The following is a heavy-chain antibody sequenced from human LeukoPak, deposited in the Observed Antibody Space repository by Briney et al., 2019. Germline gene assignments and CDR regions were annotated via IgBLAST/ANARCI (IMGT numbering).Heavy chain of an antibody. D-gene: IGHD4-23*01. CDR3: ARWTVADAQGGDYFNY. CDR2: IYYSGST. Sequence: PSETLSLTCTVSGGSISSISYYWGWIRQPPGKGLEWIGSIYYSGSTYYNPSLKSRVTISVDTSKNQFSLKLSSVTAADTAVYYCARWTVADAQGGDYFNYWGQGTLVTVSS. V-gene: IGHV4-39*01. CDR1: GGSISSISYY. J-gene: IGHJ4*02.